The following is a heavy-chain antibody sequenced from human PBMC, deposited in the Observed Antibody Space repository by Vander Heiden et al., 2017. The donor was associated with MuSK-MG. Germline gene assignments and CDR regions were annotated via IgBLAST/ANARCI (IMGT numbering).Heavy chain of an antibody. D-gene: IGHD3-9*01. CDR2: ISSSSSYI. V-gene: IGHV3-21*01. CDR3: AIDDADWARPQDAFDI. Sequence: EVQLVESGGGLVKPGGSLRLSCAASGFTFSSYSMNWVRQATGKGLEWVSSISSSSSYIYYADSGKGRFTISRDNAKNSRDLKMNSMRAEETAVYYCAIDDADWARPQDAFDIWGQGTMVTVSS. CDR1: GFTFSSYS. J-gene: IGHJ3*02.